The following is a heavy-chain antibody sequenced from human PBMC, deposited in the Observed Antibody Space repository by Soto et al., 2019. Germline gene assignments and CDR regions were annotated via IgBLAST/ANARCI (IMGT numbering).Heavy chain of an antibody. D-gene: IGHD2-2*01. V-gene: IGHV6-1*01. CDR3: ARDAQNCSSTSCYDYYYGMDV. CDR1: GDSVSSNSAA. CDR2: TYYRSKWYN. J-gene: IGHJ6*02. Sequence: PSQTLSLTCAISGDSVSSNSAAWNWIRQSPSRGLEWLGRTYYRSKWYNDYAVSVKSRITINPDTSKNQFSLQLNSVTPEDTAVYYCARDAQNCSSTSCYDYYYGMDVWGQGTTVTVS.